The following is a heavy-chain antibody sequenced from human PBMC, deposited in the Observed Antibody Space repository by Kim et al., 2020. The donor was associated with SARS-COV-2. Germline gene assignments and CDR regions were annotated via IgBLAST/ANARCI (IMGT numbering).Heavy chain of an antibody. CDR1: GFTFSSYW. V-gene: IGHV3-7*01. J-gene: IGHJ4*02. Sequence: GGSLRLSCAVSGFTFSSYWMSWVRQAPGKGLEWVANIKQDGSEKYYVDSVKGRFTISRDNAKNSLYLQMNSLRAEDTAVYYCARGLRPPLLLWFGEFGWEYFDYWGQGTLVTVSS. CDR2: IKQDGSEK. CDR3: ARGLRPPLLLWFGEFGWEYFDY. D-gene: IGHD3-10*01.